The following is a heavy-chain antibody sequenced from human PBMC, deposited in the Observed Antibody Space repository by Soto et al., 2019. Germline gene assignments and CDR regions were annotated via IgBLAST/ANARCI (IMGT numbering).Heavy chain of an antibody. J-gene: IGHJ4*02. D-gene: IGHD3-9*01. V-gene: IGHV4-59*08. CDR3: ARHSPDFDWLSQFDY. Sequence: PSETLSLTCTVSGGSISSYYWSWNRQPPVKGLERSGYIFYFGSTNYNPSLKSRVTLSIDSSKNQLSLKLSSVTAADTALYYCARHSPDFDWLSQFDYWGQGTLVTVS. CDR1: GGSISSYY. CDR2: IFYFGST.